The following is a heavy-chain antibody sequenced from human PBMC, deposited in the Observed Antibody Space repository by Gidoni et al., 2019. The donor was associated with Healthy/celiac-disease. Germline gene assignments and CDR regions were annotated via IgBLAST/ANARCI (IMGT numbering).Heavy chain of an antibody. J-gene: IGHJ4*02. D-gene: IGHD3-10*01. CDR1: GFTFSGYG. CDR2: IWYDGSNK. Sequence: QVQLVESGGGVVQPGRSLRLSCAASGFTFSGYGMHWVRQARGQGLEWVAVIWYDGSNKYYADSVKGRFTISRDNSKNTLYLQMNSLRAEDTAVYYCARGGSYYPYYFDYWGQGTLVTVSS. CDR3: ARGGSYYPYYFDY. V-gene: IGHV3-33*01.